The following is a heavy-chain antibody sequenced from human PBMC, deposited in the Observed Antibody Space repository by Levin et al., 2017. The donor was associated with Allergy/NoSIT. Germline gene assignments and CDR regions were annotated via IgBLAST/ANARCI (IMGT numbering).Heavy chain of an antibody. CDR3: AHKERAVRGVIWFDY. Sequence: SGPTLVKPTQTLTLTCTFSGFSLSTSGVGVGWIRQPPGKALEWLALIYWDDDKRYSPSLKSRLTITKDTSKNQVVLTMTNMDPVDTATYYCAHKERAVRGVIWFDYWGQGTLVTVSS. CDR1: GFSLSTSGVG. CDR2: IYWDDDK. D-gene: IGHD3-10*01. V-gene: IGHV2-5*02. J-gene: IGHJ4*02.